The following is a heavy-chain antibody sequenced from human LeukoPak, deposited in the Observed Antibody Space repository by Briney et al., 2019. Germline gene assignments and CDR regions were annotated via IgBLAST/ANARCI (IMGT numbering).Heavy chain of an antibody. CDR2: INHSGST. V-gene: IGHV4-34*01. CDR3: ARDSISSSWFGFDY. D-gene: IGHD6-13*01. J-gene: IGHJ4*02. CDR1: GGSFSGYY. Sequence: SETLSLTCAVYGGSFSGYYWSWIRQPPGKGLEWIGEINHSGSTNYNPSLKSRVTMSVDTSKNQFSLKLSSVTAADTAVYYCARDSISSSWFGFDYWGQGTLVTVSS.